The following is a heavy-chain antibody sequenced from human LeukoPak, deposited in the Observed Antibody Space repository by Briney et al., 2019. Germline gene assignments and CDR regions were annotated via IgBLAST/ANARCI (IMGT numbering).Heavy chain of an antibody. J-gene: IGHJ4*02. D-gene: IGHD6-19*01. CDR2: ISPYSGNT. Sequence: AAVKVSCMASGYIFINYGISWLRQAPGQGLECMGWISPYSGNTHYAQKLQGRVTITPDKSTTTAYVQLKSLRFDDTAVYYCARTSGVSVAGTPYYIDVGGQGTLISVSS. CDR3: ARTSGVSVAGTPYYIDV. V-gene: IGHV1-18*01. CDR1: GYIFINYG.